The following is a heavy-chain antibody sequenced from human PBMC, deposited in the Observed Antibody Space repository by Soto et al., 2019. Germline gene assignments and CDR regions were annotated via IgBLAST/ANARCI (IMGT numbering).Heavy chain of an antibody. CDR2: IYYSGST. Sequence: KPSETLSLTCTVSGGSISSYYWSWIRQPPGKGLEWIGYIYYSGSTNYNPSLKSRVTISVDTSKNQFSLKLSSVTAADTAVYYCARSAISHDYGDYYATFDYWGQGTLVTVSS. CDR3: ARSAISHDYGDYYATFDY. CDR1: GGSISSYY. J-gene: IGHJ4*02. V-gene: IGHV4-59*01. D-gene: IGHD4-17*01.